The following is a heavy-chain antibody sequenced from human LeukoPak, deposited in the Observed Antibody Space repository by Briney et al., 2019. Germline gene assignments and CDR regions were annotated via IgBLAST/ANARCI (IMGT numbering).Heavy chain of an antibody. V-gene: IGHV3-48*04. CDR1: GFTFSSYS. CDR2: ISSSSSTI. CDR3: ARAPLPHCSSTSCYHPPI. J-gene: IGHJ3*02. Sequence: PGGSLRLSCAASGFTFSSYSMNWVRQAPGKGLEWVSYISSSSSTIYYADSVKGRFTISRDNAKNSLYLQMNSLRAEDTAVYYCARAPLPHCSSTSCYHPPIWGQGTMVTVSS. D-gene: IGHD2-2*01.